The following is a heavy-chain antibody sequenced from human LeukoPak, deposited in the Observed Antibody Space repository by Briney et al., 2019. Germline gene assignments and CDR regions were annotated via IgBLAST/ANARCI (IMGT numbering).Heavy chain of an antibody. D-gene: IGHD4-17*01. CDR1: GGSISTHY. J-gene: IGHJ5*02. CDR3: ARDQGGDSGIWYDP. CDR2: IHYSGNT. V-gene: IGHV4-59*11. Sequence: SETLSLTCTVSGGSISTHYWNWIRQPPGKGLEWVGYIHYSGNTNYNPSLKNRVTISLDTSKNQFSLKLSSVTAADTAVYYCARDQGGDSGIWYDPWGQGTLVTVSS.